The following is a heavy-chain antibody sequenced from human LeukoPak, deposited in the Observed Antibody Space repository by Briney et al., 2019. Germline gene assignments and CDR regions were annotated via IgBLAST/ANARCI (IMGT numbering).Heavy chain of an antibody. CDR2: INHSGST. Sequence: SETLSLTCAVYGGSFSGYYWSWIRQPPGKGLEWIGEINHSGSTNYNPSLKSRVTISVDTSKNQFSLKLSSVTAADTAVYYCARNIAAAGRIIDYWGQGTLVTVSS. D-gene: IGHD6-13*01. J-gene: IGHJ4*02. V-gene: IGHV4-34*01. CDR1: GGSFSGYY. CDR3: ARNIAAAGRIIDY.